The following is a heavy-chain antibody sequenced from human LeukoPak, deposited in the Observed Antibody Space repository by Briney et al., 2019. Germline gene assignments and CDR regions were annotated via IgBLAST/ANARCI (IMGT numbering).Heavy chain of an antibody. CDR2: MNPNSGNT. CDR3: ARGPGYSSSWYPISV. CDR1: GYTFTSYD. D-gene: IGHD6-13*01. J-gene: IGHJ3*01. Sequence: ASVTVSFTASGYTFTSYDINWVRQAPGQGLEWMGWMNPNSGNTGYAQKFQGRVTMTRNTSISKAYMELSSLRSEDTAVYYCARGPGYSSSWYPISVWGQGTMVTVSS. V-gene: IGHV1-8*01.